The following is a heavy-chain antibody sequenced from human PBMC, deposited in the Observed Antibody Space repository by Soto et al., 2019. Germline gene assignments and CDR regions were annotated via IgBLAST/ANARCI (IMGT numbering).Heavy chain of an antibody. CDR1: GYTFTSYG. Sequence: ASVTVSCKASGYTFTSYGIIWVRQAPGQGLEWMGWISAYNGNTNYAQKLQGRVTMTTDTSTSTAYMELRSLRSDDTAVYYCARTRDILTGYFGDYWGQGTLVTVSS. CDR3: ARTRDILTGYFGDY. CDR2: ISAYNGNT. J-gene: IGHJ4*02. D-gene: IGHD3-9*01. V-gene: IGHV1-18*01.